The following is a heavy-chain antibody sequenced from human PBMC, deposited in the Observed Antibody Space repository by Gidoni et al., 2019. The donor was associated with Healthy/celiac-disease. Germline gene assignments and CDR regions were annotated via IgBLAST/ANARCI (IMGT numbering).Heavy chain of an antibody. CDR1: GSPLGDYA. V-gene: IGHV3-49*05. J-gene: IGHJ5*02. CDR3: TRVHWGCDFWSCKNEFDP. Sequence: EVRRVGSGGGLVRPGRAFSRSGQASGSPLGDYAMSWCRRAPGKGRGWVGFMRSKVYSGTTEYAASVKGRISISREDNNNNAYLQINSLKTEDTTVDYCTRVHWGCDFWSCKNEFDPWGQGTLVTVSS. D-gene: IGHD3-3*01. CDR2: MRSKVYSGTT.